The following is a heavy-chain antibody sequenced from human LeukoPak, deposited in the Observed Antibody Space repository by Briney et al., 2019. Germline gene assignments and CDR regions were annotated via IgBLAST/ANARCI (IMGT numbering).Heavy chain of an antibody. D-gene: IGHD6-13*01. CDR2: ISSSGSTI. Sequence: GGSLRLSCAASGFTFSSYEMNWVRQAPGKGLEWVSYISSSGSTIYYADSVKGRFTISRDNAKNSLYLQMNSLRAEDTAVYYCARASSSWYQNWFDPWGQGTLVTVSS. CDR1: GFTFSSYE. V-gene: IGHV3-48*03. J-gene: IGHJ5*02. CDR3: ARASSSWYQNWFDP.